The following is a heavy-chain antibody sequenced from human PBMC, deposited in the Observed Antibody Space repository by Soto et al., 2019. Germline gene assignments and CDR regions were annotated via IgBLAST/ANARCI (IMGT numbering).Heavy chain of an antibody. CDR2: IYPGDSDT. CDR3: ARSVVPAAMLPHWFDP. J-gene: IGHJ5*02. CDR1: GYSFTNYW. Sequence: GESLKISCKGSGYSFTNYWIGWVRQMPGKGLEWMGIIYPGDSDTRYSPSFQGQVTISADKSTSTAYLQWSSLKASDTAIFYCARSVVPAAMLPHWFDPWGQGTLVPVSS. V-gene: IGHV5-51*01. D-gene: IGHD2-2*01.